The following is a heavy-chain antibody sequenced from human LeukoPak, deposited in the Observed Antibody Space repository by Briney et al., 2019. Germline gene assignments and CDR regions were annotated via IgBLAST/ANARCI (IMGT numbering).Heavy chain of an antibody. J-gene: IGHJ5*02. CDR1: GGSISSSSYY. Sequence: ETLSLTCTVSGGSISSSSYYWGWIRQPPGKGLEWIGSIYYSGSTYYNPSLKSRVTISVDTSKNQFSLKLSSVTAADTAVYYCARLYSGYDPWGQGTLVTVSS. CDR2: IYYSGST. D-gene: IGHD5-12*01. V-gene: IGHV4-39*01. CDR3: ARLYSGYDP.